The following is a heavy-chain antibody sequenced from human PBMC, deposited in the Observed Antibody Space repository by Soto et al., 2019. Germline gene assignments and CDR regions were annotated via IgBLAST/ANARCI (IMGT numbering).Heavy chain of an antibody. J-gene: IGHJ5*02. V-gene: IGHV4-38-2*01. CDR1: GYSISSGYY. CDR2: FYHSGST. Sequence: SETLSLTCAVSGYSISSGYYWGWIRQPPGKGLEWIGSFYHSGSTYYNPSLKSRVTISVDTSKNQFSLKLRSVTAADTAVYYCARGTRYSYGYNWFDPWGQGTLVTVSS. D-gene: IGHD5-18*01. CDR3: ARGTRYSYGYNWFDP.